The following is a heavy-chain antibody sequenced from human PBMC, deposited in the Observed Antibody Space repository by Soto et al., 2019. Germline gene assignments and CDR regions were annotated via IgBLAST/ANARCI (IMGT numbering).Heavy chain of an antibody. V-gene: IGHV4-34*01. D-gene: IGHD6-6*01. Sequence: PSETLSLTCAVYGGSFSGYYWSWSRQPPWKWLEWIWEINHSGGANYNPSLKSRVTISVDTSKNQFSLKLSSVTAADTAVYYCHPYSSSPGGGYFDYWGQGTLVTVSS. CDR3: HPYSSSPGGGYFDY. CDR1: GGSFSGYY. J-gene: IGHJ4*02. CDR2: INHSGGA.